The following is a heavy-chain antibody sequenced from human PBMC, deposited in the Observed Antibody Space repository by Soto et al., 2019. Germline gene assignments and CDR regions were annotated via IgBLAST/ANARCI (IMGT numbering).Heavy chain of an antibody. CDR3: ARLGDYSGSGARGWFDP. CDR1: GGSISSYY. D-gene: IGHD3-10*01. J-gene: IGHJ5*02. CDR2: IYYSGST. Sequence: QVQLQESGPGLVKPSETLSLTCTVSGGSISSYYWSWIRQPPGKGLEWIGYIYYSGSTNYNPSLKTRVTISVDTSKNQFSLKLSSVTAADTAVYYCARLGDYSGSGARGWFDPWGQGTLVTVSS. V-gene: IGHV4-59*01.